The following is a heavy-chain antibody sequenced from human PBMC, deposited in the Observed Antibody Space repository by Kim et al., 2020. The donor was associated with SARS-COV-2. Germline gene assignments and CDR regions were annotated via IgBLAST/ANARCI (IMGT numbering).Heavy chain of an antibody. D-gene: IGHD1-26*01. CDR2: ISSSSTTI. CDR3: ARAHWEAIGH. V-gene: IGHV3-48*02. J-gene: IGHJ5*02. Sequence: GGSLRLSCAASGFTFSSYTMNWVRQAPGKGLEWISYISSSSTTIYYADSVKGRFTISRDNAKNSLYLQMNSVRDEDTAVYYCARAHWEAIGHWGQGNLVT. CDR1: GFTFSSYT.